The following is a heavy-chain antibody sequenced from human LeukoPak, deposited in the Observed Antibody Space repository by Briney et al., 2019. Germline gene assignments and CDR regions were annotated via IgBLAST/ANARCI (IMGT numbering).Heavy chain of an antibody. CDR2: INPNSGGT. D-gene: IGHD6-13*01. Sequence: ASLTVSCTASGYTFTAYYIHWVRQAPGEGLEWMGWINPNSGGTNYAQKFQGRVTMNRDASINTAYLELSRLRSDDSAVYYCARDMLGAADTSWGQGTLVTVSS. CDR3: ARDMLGAADTS. J-gene: IGHJ5*02. CDR1: GYTFTAYY. V-gene: IGHV1-2*02.